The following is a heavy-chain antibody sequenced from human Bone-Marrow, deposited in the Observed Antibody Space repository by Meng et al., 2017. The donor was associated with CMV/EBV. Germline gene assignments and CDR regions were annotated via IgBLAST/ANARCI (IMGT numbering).Heavy chain of an antibody. Sequence: GESLKISCAASGFTLSTYAIHWVRQAPSKGLEWVAVISYDGSNKYYPDSVKGRFTISRDNSKNTLFLQMNSLRADDTAVYYCARGSGYIYGSDYLDRWGQGTLVTVSS. D-gene: IGHD5-18*01. CDR3: ARGSGYIYGSDYLDR. CDR1: GFTLSTYA. V-gene: IGHV3-30*04. J-gene: IGHJ4*02. CDR2: ISYDGSNK.